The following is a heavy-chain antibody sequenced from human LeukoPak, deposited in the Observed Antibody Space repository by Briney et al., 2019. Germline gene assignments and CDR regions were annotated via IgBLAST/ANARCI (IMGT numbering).Heavy chain of an antibody. CDR1: EFTFSNYA. V-gene: IGHV3-49*04. Sequence: GGSLRLSCAASEFTFSNYAMSWVRQAPGKGLEWVGFIRSKAYGGTTEYAASVKGRFTISRDDSKSIAYLRMNSLKTEDTAVYYCTRSAGYSSGWYHDYWGQGTLVTVSS. D-gene: IGHD6-19*01. CDR2: IRSKAYGGTT. CDR3: TRSAGYSSGWYHDY. J-gene: IGHJ4*02.